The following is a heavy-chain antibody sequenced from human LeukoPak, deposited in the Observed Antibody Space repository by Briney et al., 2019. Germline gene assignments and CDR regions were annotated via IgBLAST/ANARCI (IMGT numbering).Heavy chain of an antibody. CDR2: INHSGST. CDR3: ASFHYYDSRTGGPIDY. CDR1: GGSLSGYY. D-gene: IGHD3-22*01. Sequence: PSETLSLTCAVYGGSLSGYYWSWIRQPPGKGLEWIGEINHSGSTNYNPSLKSRVTISVDTSKNQFSLKLSSVTAADTAVYYCASFHYYDSRTGGPIDYWGQGTLVTVSS. J-gene: IGHJ4*02. V-gene: IGHV4-34*01.